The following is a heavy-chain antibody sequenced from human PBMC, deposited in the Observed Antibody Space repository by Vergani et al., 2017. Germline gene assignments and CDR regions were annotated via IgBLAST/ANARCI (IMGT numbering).Heavy chain of an antibody. CDR2: ISSNGGST. V-gene: IGHV3-64*02. CDR1: GFTFSSYA. CDR3: ARELRKYCSSTSCYEPLGIAAAMPFDY. Sequence: EVQLVESGEGLVQPGGSLRLSCAASGFTFSSYAMHWVRQAPGKGLEYVSAISSNGGSTYYADSVKGRFTISRDNAKNSLYLQMNSLRAEDTAVYYCARELRKYCSSTSCYEPLGIAAAMPFDYWGQGTLVTVSS. J-gene: IGHJ4*02. D-gene: IGHD2-2*01.